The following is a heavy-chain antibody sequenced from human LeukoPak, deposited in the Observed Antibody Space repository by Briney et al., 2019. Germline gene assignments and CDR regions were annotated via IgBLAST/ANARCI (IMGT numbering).Heavy chain of an antibody. CDR2: INPNSGGT. D-gene: IGHD1-26*01. J-gene: IGHJ3*02. Sequence: ASVTLCFTSSASTFTVYYNHLVRHAPGQGLELMGWINPNSGGTNYAQKFQGRVTMTGGTSISTAYMELSRLRSDDTAVYYCARAGLYSGSYRMFYVDAFDIWVQGTMVTVSS. V-gene: IGHV1-2*02. CDR1: ASTFTVYY. CDR3: ARAGLYSGSYRMFYVDAFDI.